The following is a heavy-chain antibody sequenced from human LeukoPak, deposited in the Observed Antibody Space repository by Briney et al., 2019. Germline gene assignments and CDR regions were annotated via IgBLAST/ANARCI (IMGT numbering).Heavy chain of an antibody. J-gene: IGHJ6*03. CDR3: ARTPNYDFWSGYYPHMDV. CDR1: GYSISSGYY. D-gene: IGHD3-3*01. Sequence: SETLSLTCTVSGYSISSGYYWGWIRQPPGKGLEWIGSIYHSGSTYYNPSLKSRVTISVDTSKNQFSLKLSSVTAADTAVYYCARTPNYDFWSGYYPHMDVWGKGTTVTVSS. V-gene: IGHV4-38-2*02. CDR2: IYHSGST.